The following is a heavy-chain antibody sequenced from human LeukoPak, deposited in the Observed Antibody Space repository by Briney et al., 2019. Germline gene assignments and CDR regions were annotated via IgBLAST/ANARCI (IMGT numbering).Heavy chain of an antibody. CDR2: ISYDGSNK. Sequence: GGSLRLSCAASGFTFSSYGMHWVRQAPGKGLEWVAVISYDGSNKYYADSVKGRFTISRDNSKNTLYLQMTSLRAEDTAVYYCVRGQDGIDNWFDPWGQGTLVTVAS. V-gene: IGHV3-30*03. J-gene: IGHJ5*02. D-gene: IGHD5-24*01. CDR3: VRGQDGIDNWFDP. CDR1: GFTFSSYG.